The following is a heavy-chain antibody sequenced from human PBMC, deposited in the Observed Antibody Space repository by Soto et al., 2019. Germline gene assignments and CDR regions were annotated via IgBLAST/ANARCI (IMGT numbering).Heavy chain of an antibody. D-gene: IGHD5-12*01. J-gene: IGHJ4*02. CDR1: GGSISSYY. CDR3: AGGGDVDIVATILDY. Sequence: SETLSLTCTGSGGSISSYYWSWIRQPPGKGLEWIGYIYYSGSTNYNPSLKSRVTISVDTSKNQFSLKLSSVTAADTAVYYCAGGGDVDIVATILDYWGQGPLVTVAS. CDR2: IYYSGST. V-gene: IGHV4-59*01.